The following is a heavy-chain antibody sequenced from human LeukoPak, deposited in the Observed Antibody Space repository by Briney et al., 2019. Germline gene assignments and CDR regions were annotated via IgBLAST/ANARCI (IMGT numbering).Heavy chain of an antibody. J-gene: IGHJ4*02. Sequence: GGSLRLPCAASGFIFSNYAMTWVRRAPGKRLEWVSSSGSTTDYSDSVKGRFTISRDNSKNTLYLQMNSLRADDTAVYYCTRDSSYGDYSTAFDYWGQGALVTVSS. CDR1: GFIFSNYA. CDR2: SGSTT. CDR3: TRDSSYGDYSTAFDY. D-gene: IGHD4-17*01. V-gene: IGHV3-23*01.